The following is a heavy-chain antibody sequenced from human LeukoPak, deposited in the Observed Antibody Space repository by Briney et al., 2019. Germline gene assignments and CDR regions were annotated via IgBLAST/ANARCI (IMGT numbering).Heavy chain of an antibody. CDR3: ARDRGYAFDI. J-gene: IGHJ3*02. Sequence: PGGSLRLSCGASGLTFSRYSMNWVRQAAGKGLEGVSYIGISSSTKDYADSVKGRFTISKDNAKNSLYLQMNSLRAEDTAVYYCARDRGYAFDIWGQGTMVTVSS. D-gene: IGHD3-10*01. CDR2: IGISSSTK. CDR1: GLTFSRYS. V-gene: IGHV3-48*01.